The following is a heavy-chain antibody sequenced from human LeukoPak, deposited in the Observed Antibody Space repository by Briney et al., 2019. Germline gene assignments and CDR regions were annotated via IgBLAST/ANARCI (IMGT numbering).Heavy chain of an antibody. CDR2: IYHSGST. D-gene: IGHD4-17*01. V-gene: IGHV4-38-2*02. J-gene: IGHJ4*02. Sequence: PSETLSLTCTVSGYSISSGYYWGWIRQPPGKGLEWIGSIYHSGSTYYNPSLKSRVTISVDTSKNQFSLKLSSVTAADTAVYYCASSTVITHFDYWGQGTLVTVS. CDR3: ASSTVITHFDY. CDR1: GYSISSGYY.